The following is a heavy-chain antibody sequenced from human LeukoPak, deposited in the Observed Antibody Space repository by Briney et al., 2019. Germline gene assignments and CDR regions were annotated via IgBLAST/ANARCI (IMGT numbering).Heavy chain of an antibody. Sequence: ASVKVSCKASGYTFTGYHIHWVRQAPGQGLEWMGRINPYSGDTNSAQKFQGRVTMTRDTSITTAYTDLSSLTPDDTAVYFCARDQGSLTRSWYTGYWGQGTQVTVSS. J-gene: IGHJ4*02. CDR1: GYTFTGYH. V-gene: IGHV1-2*06. CDR3: ARDQGSLTRSWYTGY. CDR2: INPYSGDT. D-gene: IGHD6-13*01.